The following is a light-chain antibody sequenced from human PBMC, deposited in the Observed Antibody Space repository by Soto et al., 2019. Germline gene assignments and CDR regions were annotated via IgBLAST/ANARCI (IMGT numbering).Light chain of an antibody. CDR3: SSYTSTSTRVL. J-gene: IGLJ7*01. V-gene: IGLV2-14*03. CDR1: SSDIGGYNF. CDR2: DVG. Sequence: QSALTQPASVSGSPGQSITISCTGTSSDIGGYNFVSWYQQHPGKAPKLMIYDVGTRPSGVSRRFSGSKSGNTASLTISGLQAEDEADYYCSSYTSTSTRVLFGGGTQLTVL.